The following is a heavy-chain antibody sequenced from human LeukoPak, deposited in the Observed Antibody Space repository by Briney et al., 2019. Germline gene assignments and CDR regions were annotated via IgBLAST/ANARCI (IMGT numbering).Heavy chain of an antibody. Sequence: GASVKVSCKASGGTFSSYAISWVRQAPGQGLEWMGGIIPIFGTANYAQKFQGRVTITADESTSTAYMELSSLRSEDTAAYYCARDDGSGSYHPLYYYYYYGMDVWGQGTTVTVSS. V-gene: IGHV1-69*13. CDR2: IIPIFGTA. J-gene: IGHJ6*02. CDR1: GGTFSSYA. CDR3: ARDDGSGSYHPLYYYYYYGMDV. D-gene: IGHD3-10*01.